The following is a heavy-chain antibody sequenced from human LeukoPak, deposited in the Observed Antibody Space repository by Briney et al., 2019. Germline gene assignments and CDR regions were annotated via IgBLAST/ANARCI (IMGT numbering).Heavy chain of an antibody. V-gene: IGHV3-30*04. Sequence: GGSLRLSCVASRFIFSSYDMHWDRQAAGKGLKWVAVISYDGSNKYYGESVKGRFTISRDNSKNTLYLQMNSLLPEDTAVYYCARDMPPDIVVVVGATSPHDAFDVWGQGTLVTVSS. CDR1: RFIFSSYD. J-gene: IGHJ3*01. D-gene: IGHD2-15*01. CDR3: ARDMPPDIVVVVGATSPHDAFDV. CDR2: ISYDGSNK.